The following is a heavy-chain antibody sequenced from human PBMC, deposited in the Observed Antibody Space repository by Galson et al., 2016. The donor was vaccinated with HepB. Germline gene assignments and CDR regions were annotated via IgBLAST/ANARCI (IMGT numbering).Heavy chain of an antibody. J-gene: IGHJ6*02. D-gene: IGHD3-22*01. Sequence: SETLSLTCTVSSGSIGTYYWNWIRQPPGKGLEWIGYIYDSGSTSYNPSLKSRVAISVDTSENQFSLKLNSVTAADTAVYYCARGGHDSSGYYFADYYFYSMDVGGQGTTVTVSS. CDR2: IYDSGST. CDR3: ARGGHDSSGYYFADYYFYSMDV. V-gene: IGHV4-59*01. CDR1: SGSIGTYY.